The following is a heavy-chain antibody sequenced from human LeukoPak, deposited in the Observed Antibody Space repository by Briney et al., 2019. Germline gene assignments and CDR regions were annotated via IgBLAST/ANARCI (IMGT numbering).Heavy chain of an antibody. V-gene: IGHV1-2*02. D-gene: IGHD5-12*01. CDR2: INPNSGGT. J-gene: IGHJ4*02. CDR1: GYTFTPYY. CDR3: AMALVATILFDY. Sequence: GASVKVSCKASGYTFTPYYMHWVRQAPGQGLKGRGWINPNSGGTNYAQKFQGRVTMTRDTSISTAYMELSRLRADDTAVYYCAMALVATILFDYWGEGALVAVSS.